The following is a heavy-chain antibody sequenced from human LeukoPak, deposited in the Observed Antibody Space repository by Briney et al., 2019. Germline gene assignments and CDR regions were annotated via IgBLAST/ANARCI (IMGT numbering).Heavy chain of an antibody. CDR1: GFTFSIYG. J-gene: IGHJ4*02. CDR3: ARDRPTDY. Sequence: GGSLRLSCAASGFTFSIYGMHWVRQAPGKGLEWVAFIAHDGGNKNYADSVKGRFTISRDNSKNTLYLQMNSLRAEDTAVYYCARDRPTDYWGQGTLVTVSS. V-gene: IGHV3-30*12. CDR2: IAHDGGNK.